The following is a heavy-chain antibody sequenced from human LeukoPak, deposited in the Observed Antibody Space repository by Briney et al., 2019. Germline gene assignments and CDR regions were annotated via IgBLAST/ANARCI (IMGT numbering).Heavy chain of an antibody. CDR1: GGSISSYY. J-gene: IGHJ4*02. CDR3: ARGGPIGSYNY. CDR2: IYYSGST. D-gene: IGHD5-24*01. V-gene: IGHV4-59*01. Sequence: SETLSLTCTVSGGSISSYYWSWIRQPPGKGLEWIGYIYYSGSTNYNPSLKSRVTISVDTSKNQFSLKLSSATAADTAVYYCARGGPIGSYNYWGQGTLVTVSP.